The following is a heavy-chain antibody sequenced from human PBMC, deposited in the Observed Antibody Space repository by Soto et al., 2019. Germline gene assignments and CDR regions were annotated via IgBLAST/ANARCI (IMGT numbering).Heavy chain of an antibody. D-gene: IGHD6-25*01. V-gene: IGHV3-7*01. Sequence: EVQLVESGGGLVQTGGSLRLSCAASGFTFSAYWMSWVRQAPGKGLEWVANIKQAGSEKYYVDSVNGRFIISRDDAKNSLFLQANRLCVDDTAVSFCEREKRANGYFEYWGQGTLETLSS. CDR3: EREKRANGYFEY. CDR1: GFTFSAYW. J-gene: IGHJ4*02. CDR2: IKQAGSEK.